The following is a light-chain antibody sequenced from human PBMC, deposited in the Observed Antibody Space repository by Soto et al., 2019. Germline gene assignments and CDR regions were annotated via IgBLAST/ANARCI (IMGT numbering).Light chain of an antibody. CDR3: QHYNSYSEA. J-gene: IGKJ1*01. Sequence: EIVLTQSPATLSVSPGERATLSCRASHSVGNDLGWYQQQPGQAPRLLIYGASTTATGIPARFSGSGSGTEFTLTIDSLQSEDFATYYCQHYNSYSEAFGQGTKVDIK. CDR2: GAS. CDR1: HSVGND. V-gene: IGKV3-15*01.